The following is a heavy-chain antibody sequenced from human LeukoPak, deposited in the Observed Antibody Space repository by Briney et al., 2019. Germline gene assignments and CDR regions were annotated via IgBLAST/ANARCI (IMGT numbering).Heavy chain of an antibody. CDR1: GYNFTSYS. V-gene: IGHV1-18*01. CDR3: AREIGMDRGGKPNKYGMHV. CDR2: ISAYNGNT. D-gene: IGHD3-10*01. J-gene: IGHJ6*02. Sequence: GASVKVSCKASGYNFTSYSISWVRQAPGQGLEWMGWISAYNGNTNYAQKLQGRVTMTTDTSTSTAYMELRSLRSDDTAVYYCAREIGMDRGGKPNKYGMHVWGQGTTVTVSS.